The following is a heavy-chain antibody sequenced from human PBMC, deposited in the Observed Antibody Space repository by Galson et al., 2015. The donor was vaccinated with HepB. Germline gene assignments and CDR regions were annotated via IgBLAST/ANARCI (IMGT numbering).Heavy chain of an antibody. Sequence: SLRLSCAAFGFTFSSYGMHWVRQAPGKGLEWVAVIWADGSNTIYEDSVKGRFTISKDNSKNTLYLQMNSLRDEDTAVYYCATDRGSSAFDYWGQGTLVTVSS. V-gene: IGHV3-33*01. CDR2: IWADGSNT. CDR3: ATDRGSSAFDY. D-gene: IGHD3-16*01. J-gene: IGHJ4*02. CDR1: GFTFSSYG.